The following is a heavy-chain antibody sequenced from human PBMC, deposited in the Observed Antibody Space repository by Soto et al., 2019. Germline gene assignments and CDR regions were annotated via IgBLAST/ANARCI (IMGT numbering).Heavy chain of an antibody. J-gene: IGHJ4*02. CDR2: IKQDGSEK. CDR3: ARDGSRDGYNEPIDY. V-gene: IGHV3-7*05. CDR1: GFTFSSYW. D-gene: IGHD5-12*01. Sequence: GGSLRLSCAASGFTFSSYWMSWVRQAPGKGLEWVANIKQDGSEKYYVDSVKGRFTISRDNAKNSLYLQMNSLRAEDTAVYYCARDGSRDGYNEPIDYWGQGTLVTVSS.